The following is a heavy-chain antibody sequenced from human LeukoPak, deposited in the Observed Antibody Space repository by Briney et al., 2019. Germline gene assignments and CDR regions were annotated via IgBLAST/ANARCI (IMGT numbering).Heavy chain of an antibody. CDR2: IHTSGST. D-gene: IGHD6-19*01. CDR3: ARRDISSGWSFDY. J-gene: IGHJ4*02. Sequence: SETLSLTCTVSGGSISNYHWSWIRQPAGEGLEWIGQIHTSGSTNYNPPLKSRVTMSIDTTEDQVSLTIRSVTAADTAFYYCARRDISSGWSFDYWGQGTLVTVSS. CDR1: GGSISNYH. V-gene: IGHV4-4*07.